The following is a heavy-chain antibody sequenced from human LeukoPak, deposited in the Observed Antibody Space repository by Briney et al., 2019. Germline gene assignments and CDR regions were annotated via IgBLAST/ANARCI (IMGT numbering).Heavy chain of an antibody. Sequence: GGSLRLSCAASGFIFTDYWMSWVRRALGKGLEGAANIKPDGSDTYYADSVKGRFTISKDDAENSVFLQMNSLRVEDTALYYCARDGIDYWGQGTLVTVSS. D-gene: IGHD1-1*01. CDR2: IKPDGSDT. CDR1: GFIFTDYW. CDR3: ARDGIDY. V-gene: IGHV3-7*04. J-gene: IGHJ4*02.